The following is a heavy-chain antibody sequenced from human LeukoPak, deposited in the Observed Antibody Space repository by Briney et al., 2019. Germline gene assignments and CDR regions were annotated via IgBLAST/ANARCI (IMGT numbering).Heavy chain of an antibody. V-gene: IGHV4-30-4*08. CDR1: GGSISSGDYY. CDR2: ISYSGST. J-gene: IGHJ5*02. CDR3: ARETVPAATTNWFDP. Sequence: SETLSLTCTVSGGSISSGDYYWSWIRQPPGKGLEWIGYISYSGSTYYNPSLKSRVTISVDTSKNQFSLKLSSVTAADTAVYYCARETVPAATTNWFDPWGQGTLVTVSS. D-gene: IGHD2-2*01.